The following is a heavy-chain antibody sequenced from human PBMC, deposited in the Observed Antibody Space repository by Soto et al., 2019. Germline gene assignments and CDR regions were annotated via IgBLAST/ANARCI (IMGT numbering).Heavy chain of an antibody. J-gene: IGHJ6*02. CDR1: GFTFSSYG. Sequence: QVQLVESGGGVVQPGRSLRLSCAASGFTFSSYGMQWVRQAPGKGLEWVAVISYDGSNKYYADSVKGRFTISRDNSKNTLSLQMKPLSAEHTAVYYFAKGLQWFGAQGYDGMDVWGQGTKVTVSS. CDR3: AKGLQWFGAQGYDGMDV. CDR2: ISYDGSNK. V-gene: IGHV3-30*18. D-gene: IGHD3-10*01.